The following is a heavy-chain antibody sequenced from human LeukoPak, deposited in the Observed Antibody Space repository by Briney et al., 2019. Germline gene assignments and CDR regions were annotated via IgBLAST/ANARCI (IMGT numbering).Heavy chain of an antibody. V-gene: IGHV4-34*01. CDR1: GGSFGGYY. CDR2: INHSGST. CDR3: ARHGMIVVPFDY. Sequence: NPSETLSLTCAVYGGSFGGYYWSWIRQPPGKGLEWIGEINHSGSTNYNPSLKSRVTISVDTSKNQFSLKLSSVTAADTAVYYCARHGMIVVPFDYWGQGTLVTVSS. J-gene: IGHJ4*02. D-gene: IGHD3-22*01.